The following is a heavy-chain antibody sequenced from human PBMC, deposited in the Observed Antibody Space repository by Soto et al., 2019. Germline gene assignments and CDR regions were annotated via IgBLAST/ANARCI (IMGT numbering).Heavy chain of an antibody. CDR2: INPSGGST. D-gene: IGHD6-19*01. Sequence: QVQLVQSGAEVKKPGASVKVSCKASGYTFTSYYMHWVRQAPGQGLEWMGIINPSGGSTSYAQKFQDRVTMTRDTSTCTVYMELSSLGYEDTAVYYCARSSGWSGYFQHWGQGTLVTVSS. CDR1: GYTFTSYY. V-gene: IGHV1-46*03. CDR3: ARSSGWSGYFQH. J-gene: IGHJ1*01.